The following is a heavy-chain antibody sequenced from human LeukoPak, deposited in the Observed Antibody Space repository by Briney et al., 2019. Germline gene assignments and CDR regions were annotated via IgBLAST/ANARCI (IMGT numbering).Heavy chain of an antibody. D-gene: IGHD3-10*01. CDR3: ARDPIWFGVLGWFDP. V-gene: IGHV1-2*06. CDR1: GYTFTGYD. Sequence: GASVKVSCKASGYTFTGYDMHWGRQAPGQGLEWMGRINPNSGGTNYAQKSQGRVTMTRDTSISTAYMELSRWRSEDTAVYYCARDPIWFGVLGWFDPWGQGTLVTVSS. CDR2: INPNSGGT. J-gene: IGHJ5*02.